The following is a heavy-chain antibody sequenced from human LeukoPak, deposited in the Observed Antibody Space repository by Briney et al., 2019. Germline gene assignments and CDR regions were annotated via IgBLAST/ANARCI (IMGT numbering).Heavy chain of an antibody. D-gene: IGHD3-3*01. J-gene: IGHJ4*02. Sequence: GGSLRLSCAASGFTFSSYGMHWVRQAPGKGLEWVAVISYDGSNKYYADSVKGRFTISRDNSKNTLYLQMNSLRAEDTAVYYCAKGDRNYDFWSGYYGHWGQGTLATVSS. CDR1: GFTFSSYG. CDR2: ISYDGSNK. V-gene: IGHV3-30*18. CDR3: AKGDRNYDFWSGYYGH.